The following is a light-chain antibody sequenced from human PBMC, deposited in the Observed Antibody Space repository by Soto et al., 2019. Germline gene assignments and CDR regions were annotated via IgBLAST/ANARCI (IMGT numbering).Light chain of an antibody. CDR3: QQYNNWPLT. Sequence: EIVMTQSPATLSVSPGDSATLSCRASQSVSSNLAWYQQKPGQAPRILIYGESTRATGVPDRFSGGGSGTELNLTITSLQSEDFAVYWCQQYNNWPLTCGPGTRLEIK. J-gene: IGKJ5*01. V-gene: IGKV3D-15*01. CDR1: QSVSSN. CDR2: GES.